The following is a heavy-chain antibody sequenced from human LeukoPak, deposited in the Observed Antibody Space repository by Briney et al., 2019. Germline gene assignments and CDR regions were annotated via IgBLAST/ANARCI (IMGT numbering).Heavy chain of an antibody. V-gene: IGHV3-7*01. CDR3: AREPPPVTTVTPGSAFGI. CDR2: IKQDGSEK. J-gene: IGHJ3*02. D-gene: IGHD4-17*01. Sequence: PGGSLRLSCAASGFTFSSYWMSWVRQAPGKGLEWVANIKQDGSEKYYVDSVKGRFTISRDNAKNSLYLQMNSLRAEDTAVYYCAREPPPVTTVTPGSAFGIWGQGTMVTVSS. CDR1: GFTFSSYW.